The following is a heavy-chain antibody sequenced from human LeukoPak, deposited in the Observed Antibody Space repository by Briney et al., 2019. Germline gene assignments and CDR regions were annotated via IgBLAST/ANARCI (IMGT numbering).Heavy chain of an antibody. D-gene: IGHD5-18*01. J-gene: IGHJ4*02. CDR3: ATAPSAMVPRLLDY. V-gene: IGHV1-24*01. CDR1: GYTLTELS. CDR2: FDPEDGET. Sequence: ASVKVSCKVSGYTLTELSMHWVRQAPGKGLEWMGGFDPEDGETIYAQKFQGRVTMTEDTSTDTAYMELSSLRSEDTAVYYCATAPSAMVPRLLDYWGQGTLVTVSS.